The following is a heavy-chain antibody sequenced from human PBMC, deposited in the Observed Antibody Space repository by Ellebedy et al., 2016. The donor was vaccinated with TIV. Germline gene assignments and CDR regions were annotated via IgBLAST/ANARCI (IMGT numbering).Heavy chain of an antibody. Sequence: GGSLRLSXAASGFDFSSYAMHWVRQAPGKGLEWVAVISYDGSNKYYADSVKGRFTISRDNSKNTLYLQMNSLRAEDTAVYYCARDPLYCSGGSCYHYYYGMDVWGQGTTVTVSS. CDR1: GFDFSSYA. D-gene: IGHD2-15*01. J-gene: IGHJ6*02. CDR2: ISYDGSNK. V-gene: IGHV3-30*04. CDR3: ARDPLYCSGGSCYHYYYGMDV.